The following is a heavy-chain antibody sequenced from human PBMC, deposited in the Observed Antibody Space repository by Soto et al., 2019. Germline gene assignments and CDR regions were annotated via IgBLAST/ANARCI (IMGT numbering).Heavy chain of an antibody. CDR1: GYTFTSYG. CDR3: ARELGKYYDFWSGYSTQFDY. D-gene: IGHD3-3*01. J-gene: IGHJ4*02. V-gene: IGHV1-18*01. CDR2: ISAYNGNT. Sequence: QVQLVQSGAEVKKPGASVKVSCKASGYTFTSYGISWVRQAPGQGLEWMGGISAYNGNTNYAQKLQGRVTMTTDTSTSTAYRELRSLRSDDTAVYYCARELGKYYDFWSGYSTQFDYWGQGTLVTVSS.